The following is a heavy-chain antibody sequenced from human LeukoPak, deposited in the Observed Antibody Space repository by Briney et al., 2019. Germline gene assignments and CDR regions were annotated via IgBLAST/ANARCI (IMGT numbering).Heavy chain of an antibody. Sequence: SETLSLTCTVSGDSINSGENYWSWIRQPPGKGLEWIGYIYYSGSTNYNPSLKSRVTISVDTSKNQFTLKLSSVTAADTAVYYCARGRYGWLPFDYWGQGTLVTVSS. V-gene: IGHV4-61*08. CDR2: IYYSGST. D-gene: IGHD3-16*01. J-gene: IGHJ4*02. CDR3: ARGRYGWLPFDY. CDR1: GDSINSGENY.